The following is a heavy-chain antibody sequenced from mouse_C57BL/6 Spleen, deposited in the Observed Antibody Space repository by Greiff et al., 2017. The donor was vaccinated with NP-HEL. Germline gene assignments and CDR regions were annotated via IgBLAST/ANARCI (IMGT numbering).Heavy chain of an antibody. D-gene: IGHD6-1*01. CDR1: GYTFTDYN. CDR3: ARASYLSWYFDV. J-gene: IGHJ1*03. CDR2: INPNNGGT. V-gene: IGHV1-18*01. Sequence: EVQLQQSGPELVKPGASVKIPCKASGYTFTDYNMDWVKQSHGKSLEWIGDINPNNGGTIYNQKFKGKATLTVDKSSSTAYMELRSLTSEDTAVYYCARASYLSWYFDVWGTGTTVTVSS.